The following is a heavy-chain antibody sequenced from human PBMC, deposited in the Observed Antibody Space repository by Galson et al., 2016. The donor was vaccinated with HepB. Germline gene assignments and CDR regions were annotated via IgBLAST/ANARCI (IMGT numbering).Heavy chain of an antibody. Sequence: ETLSLTCAVSGDSVTSPYWWSWVRLPPGKGLEWIGEISHSGSINYNPSLKSRVTISVDKSKNQFSLKLSSVTATDAAVYYCAAGNYYYFGLDVWGQGTTVTVSS. CDR3: AAGNYYYFGLDV. CDR1: GDSVTSPYW. D-gene: IGHD1-26*01. V-gene: IGHV4-4*02. J-gene: IGHJ6*02. CDR2: ISHSGSI.